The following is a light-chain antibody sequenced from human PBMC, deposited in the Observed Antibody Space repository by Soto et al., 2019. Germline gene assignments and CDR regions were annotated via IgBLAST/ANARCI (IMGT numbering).Light chain of an antibody. CDR3: QQANSVPLT. J-gene: IGKJ4*01. Sequence: DIQMTQYPSSVSESVGDRVSITCRASQGISNWLAWYQQKPGRAPKLLIYTGSSLQSGVPSRFSGTGSGTDFTLTISSLQPEDVATYYCQQANSVPLTFGGGTKVEIK. V-gene: IGKV1-12*01. CDR1: QGISNW. CDR2: TGS.